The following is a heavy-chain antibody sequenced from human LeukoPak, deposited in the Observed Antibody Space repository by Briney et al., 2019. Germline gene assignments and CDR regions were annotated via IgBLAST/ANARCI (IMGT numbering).Heavy chain of an antibody. V-gene: IGHV4-59*01. J-gene: IGHJ5*02. CDR1: GGSISSYY. D-gene: IGHD3-22*01. CDR3: ARDLGDYYDSSGYYYNWFDP. CDR2: IYYSGST. Sequence: SETLSLTCTVSGGSISSYYWSWIRQPPGKGLEWIGYIYYSGSTNYNPSLKSRVTISVGTSKNQFSLKLSSVTAADTAVYYCARDLGDYYDSSGYYYNWFDPWGQGTLVTVSS.